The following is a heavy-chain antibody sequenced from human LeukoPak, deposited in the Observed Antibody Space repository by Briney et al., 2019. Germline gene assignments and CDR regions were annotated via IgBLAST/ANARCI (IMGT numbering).Heavy chain of an antibody. D-gene: IGHD5-18*01. J-gene: IGHJ4*02. Sequence: ASVKVSCKASGYTFTGYYMHWVRQAPGQGLEWMGWINPNSGGTNYAQKFQGRVTMTRDTSVSTVYMELSRLRSDDTAVYYCAGVSPGYSYGYYFDYWGQGTLVTVSS. CDR2: INPNSGGT. V-gene: IGHV1-2*02. CDR3: AGVSPGYSYGYYFDY. CDR1: GYTFTGYY.